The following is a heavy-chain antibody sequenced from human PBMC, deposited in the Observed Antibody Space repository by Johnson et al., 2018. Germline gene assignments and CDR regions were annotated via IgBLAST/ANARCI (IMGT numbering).Heavy chain of an antibody. J-gene: IGHJ6*02. D-gene: IGHD6-19*01. CDR1: GGSISSYY. CDR2: IYYSGST. CDR3: AGFPGIAVDGTYYYYAMDV. Sequence: QVQLQESGPGLVKPSETLSLTCTVSGGSISSYYWSWIRQPPGKGLEWIGYIYYSGSTYYNPSLKSRVTISVDTSKNQFSRKLNSVTAADTAVYYCAGFPGIAVDGTYYYYAMDVWGQGTTVTVAS. V-gene: IGHV4-59*04.